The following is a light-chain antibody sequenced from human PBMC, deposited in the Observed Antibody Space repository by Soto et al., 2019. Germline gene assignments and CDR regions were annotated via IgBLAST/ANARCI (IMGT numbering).Light chain of an antibody. Sequence: QSALTRPASVSVSPGQSITVSCTGISSDIGGYNSVSWYQQHPGKAPKLIIYEVTNRPSGVSNRFSGSESGNTASLTISGLQPEDEADYYCSSHTSSRTYVFGTGTKVTVL. CDR1: SSDIGGYNS. CDR3: SSHTSSRTYV. CDR2: EVT. J-gene: IGLJ1*01. V-gene: IGLV2-14*01.